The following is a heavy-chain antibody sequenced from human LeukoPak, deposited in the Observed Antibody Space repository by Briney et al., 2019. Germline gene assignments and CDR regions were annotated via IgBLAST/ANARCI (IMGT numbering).Heavy chain of an antibody. CDR2: INPSSGVT. CDR1: GYTFTGYY. V-gene: IGHV1-2*06. CDR3: ARRGFDY. Sequence: ASVKVSCKASGYTFTGYYIHWIRQTAQQGLEWMGRINPSSGVTYVVQKFQDRVTMTRDKSNSTAFMEVSGLRSDDTAVYYCARRGFDYWGQGTLVTVSS. J-gene: IGHJ4*02.